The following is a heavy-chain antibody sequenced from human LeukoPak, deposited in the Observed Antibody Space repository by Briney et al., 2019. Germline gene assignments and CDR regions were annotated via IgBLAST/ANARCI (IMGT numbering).Heavy chain of an antibody. V-gene: IGHV4-39*01. J-gene: IGHJ4*02. CDR2: INHSGRS. Sequence: SETLSLTCTVSGGTISSSSYYWVWIRQPPEKGLEWIGQINHSGRSSYIPSLKSRVTISVDAIRNQISLRRAEDTAADSSVDYWDGEAAYVWGETGYWGQGTLVTVSS. CDR3: DGEAAYVWGETGY. D-gene: IGHD3-16*01. CDR1: GGTISSSSYY.